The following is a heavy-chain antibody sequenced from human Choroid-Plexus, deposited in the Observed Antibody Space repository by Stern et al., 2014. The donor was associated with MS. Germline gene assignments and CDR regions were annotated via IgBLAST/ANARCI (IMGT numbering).Heavy chain of an antibody. CDR1: GFSFSNFG. J-gene: IGHJ4*02. V-gene: IGHV3-30*18. D-gene: IGHD2/OR15-2a*01. CDR3: AKDRQYLTFFFDF. CDR2: ISYDGSK. Sequence: VQLVESGGGVVQPGGPLRLSCAASGFSFSNFGMHWVRQAPGKGLEWVALISYDGSKDYADSVKGRFAIPRDNSKTTLYLKMNSLRAEATAVYYGAKDRQYLTFFFDFWGQGSLVTVSS.